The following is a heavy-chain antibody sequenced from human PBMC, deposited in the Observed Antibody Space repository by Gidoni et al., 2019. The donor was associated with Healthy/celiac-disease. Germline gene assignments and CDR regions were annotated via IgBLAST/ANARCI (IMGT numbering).Heavy chain of an antibody. CDR2: ISGSCGST. CDR3: AKDHIGGYCSGGSCADY. D-gene: IGHD2-15*01. J-gene: IGHJ4*02. Sequence: EVQLLESGGGLVQPGGSLRLSCAASGFTFSSYAMSWVRQDPGKGLEWVSAISGSCGSTYYADSVKGRFTISRDNSKNTLYLQMNSLRAEDTAVYYCAKDHIGGYCSGGSCADYWGQGTLVTVSS. CDR1: GFTFSSYA. V-gene: IGHV3-23*01.